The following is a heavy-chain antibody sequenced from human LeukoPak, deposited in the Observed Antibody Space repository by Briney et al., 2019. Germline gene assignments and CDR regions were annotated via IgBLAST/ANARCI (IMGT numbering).Heavy chain of an antibody. V-gene: IGHV4-30-2*01. CDR3: ARGARTTVTTSGYLFDY. D-gene: IGHD4-17*01. CDR1: GGSISSGGYS. CDR2: IYHSGST. J-gene: IGHJ4*02. Sequence: SETLSLTCAVSGGSISSGGYSWSWIRQPPGKGLEWIVYIYHSGSTYYNPSLKSRVTISVDRSKNQFSLKLSSVTAADTAVYYCARGARTTVTTSGYLFDYWGQGTLVTVSS.